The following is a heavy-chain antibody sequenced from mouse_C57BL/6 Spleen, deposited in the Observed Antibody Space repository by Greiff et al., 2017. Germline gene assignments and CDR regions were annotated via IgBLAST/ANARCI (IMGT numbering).Heavy chain of an antibody. CDR3: TRGIYSNYVY. V-gene: IGHV1-15*01. J-gene: IGHJ3*01. CDR1: GYTFTDYE. CDR2: IDPETGGT. D-gene: IGHD2-5*01. Sequence: VQLVESGAELVRPGASVTLSCKASGYTFTDYEMHWVKQTPVHGLEWIGAIDPETGGTAYNQKFKGKAILTADKSSSTAYMELRSLTSEDSAVYYCTRGIYSNYVYWGQGTLVTVSA.